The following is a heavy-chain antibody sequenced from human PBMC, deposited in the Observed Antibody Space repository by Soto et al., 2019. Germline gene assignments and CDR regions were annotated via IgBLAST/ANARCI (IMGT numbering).Heavy chain of an antibody. D-gene: IGHD4-17*01. Sequence: GGSLRLSCAASGFTFSSYSMNWVRQAPGKGLEWVSYTSSSSSTIYYADSVKGRFTISRDNAKNSLYLQMNSLRAEDTAVYYCARDRTVTKWVSAFDIWGQGTMVTVSS. CDR3: ARDRTVTKWVSAFDI. J-gene: IGHJ3*02. CDR1: GFTFSSYS. CDR2: TSSSSSTI. V-gene: IGHV3-48*01.